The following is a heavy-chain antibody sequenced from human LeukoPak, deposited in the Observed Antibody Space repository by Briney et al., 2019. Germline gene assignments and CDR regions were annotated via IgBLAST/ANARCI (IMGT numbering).Heavy chain of an antibody. J-gene: IGHJ4*02. D-gene: IGHD3-10*01. CDR3: AGVTDYYYGSGSDYYFDY. Sequence: SETLSLTCTVSGGSISSYYWSWIRQPAGKGLEWIGRIYTSGSTNYNPSLKCRVTMSVDTSKNQFSLKLSSVTAADTAVYYCAGVTDYYYGSGSDYYFDYWGQGTLVTVSS. CDR2: IYTSGST. CDR1: GGSISSYY. V-gene: IGHV4-4*07.